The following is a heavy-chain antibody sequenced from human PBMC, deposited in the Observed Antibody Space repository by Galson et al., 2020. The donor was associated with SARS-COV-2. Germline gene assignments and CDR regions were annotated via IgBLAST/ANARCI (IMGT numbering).Heavy chain of an antibody. Sequence: SQTLSLTCTVSGGSISSGGYYWSWIRQHPGKGLEWIGYIYYSGSTYYNPSLKSRVTISVDTSKNQFSLKLSSVTAADTAVYYCARSRSGYASENWFDPWGQGTLVTVSS. V-gene: IGHV4-31*03. CDR3: ARSRSGYASENWFDP. CDR1: GGSISSGGYY. D-gene: IGHD3-22*01. CDR2: IYYSGST. J-gene: IGHJ5*02.